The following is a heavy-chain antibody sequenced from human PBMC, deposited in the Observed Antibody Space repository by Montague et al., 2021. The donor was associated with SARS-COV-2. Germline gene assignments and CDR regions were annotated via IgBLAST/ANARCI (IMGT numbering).Heavy chain of an antibody. Sequence: SLRLSCAASGFTFGDYAMHWVRQAPGKGLEWVSGISWNSGSIGYADSVKGRLTISRDNAKNSLYLQMNSLRAEDTALYYCAKDYSSGWRPGYYFDYWGQGTLVTVSS. CDR2: ISWNSGSI. CDR3: AKDYSSGWRPGYYFDY. D-gene: IGHD6-19*01. CDR1: GFTFGDYA. J-gene: IGHJ4*02. V-gene: IGHV3-9*01.